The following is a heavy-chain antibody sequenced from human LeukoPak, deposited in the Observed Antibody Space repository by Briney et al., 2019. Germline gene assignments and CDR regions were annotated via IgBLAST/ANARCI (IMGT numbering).Heavy chain of an antibody. CDR2: ISSSGTYT. Sequence: GGALRLSCEASGFAFTTYSMTWVRHAPGKGLEWVSSISSSGTYTYYADSLKGRFTISRDNGKSSLFLQMNSLRAEDTAIYYCARDQYGDYSLDYWGQGTLVTVSS. J-gene: IGHJ4*02. CDR3: ARDQYGDYSLDY. CDR1: GFAFTTYS. V-gene: IGHV3-21*01. D-gene: IGHD4-17*01.